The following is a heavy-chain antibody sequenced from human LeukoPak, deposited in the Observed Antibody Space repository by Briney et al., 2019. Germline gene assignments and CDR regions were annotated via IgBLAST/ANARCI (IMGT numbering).Heavy chain of an antibody. Sequence: PGGSLRLYCVASGFRFSSYAMSWVRQAPGKGLEWVSSIRGSGTDTFYADSVKGRFTVSRDNSKNTLHLQINSLRADDTAVYYCARDDHGLDYWGQGTLVTVSS. CDR1: GFRFSSYA. CDR3: ARDDHGLDY. V-gene: IGHV3-23*01. D-gene: IGHD2-8*01. CDR2: IRGSGTDT. J-gene: IGHJ4*02.